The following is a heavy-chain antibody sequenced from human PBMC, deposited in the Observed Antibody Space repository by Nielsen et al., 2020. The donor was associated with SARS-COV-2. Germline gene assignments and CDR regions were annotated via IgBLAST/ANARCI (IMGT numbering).Heavy chain of an antibody. CDR3: ARVYSSGWYGDYYYGMDV. D-gene: IGHD6-19*01. CDR2: IYHSGST. CDR1: GGSISSSNW. V-gene: IGHV4-4*02. J-gene: IGHJ6*02. Sequence: SETLSLTCAVSGGSISSSNWWSWVRQPPGKGLEWIGEIYHSGSTNYNPSLKSRVTISVDKSKNQFSLKLSSVTAADTAVYYCARVYSSGWYGDYYYGMDVWGQGTTVTVSS.